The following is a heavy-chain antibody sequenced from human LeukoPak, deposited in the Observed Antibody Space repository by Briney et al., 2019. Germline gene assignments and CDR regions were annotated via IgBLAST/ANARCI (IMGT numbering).Heavy chain of an antibody. D-gene: IGHD5/OR15-5a*01. CDR3: ARLVGLSTTASY. Sequence: ASVKVSCKASGYTFSSYYMHWVRQAPGQGLEWMGWINPTSGGTNYAQKFQDRVTMTRDTSINTAYMELSRLTSDDTAVYYCARLVGLSTTASYWGQGTLVIVSS. J-gene: IGHJ4*02. V-gene: IGHV1-2*02. CDR1: GYTFSSYY. CDR2: INPTSGGT.